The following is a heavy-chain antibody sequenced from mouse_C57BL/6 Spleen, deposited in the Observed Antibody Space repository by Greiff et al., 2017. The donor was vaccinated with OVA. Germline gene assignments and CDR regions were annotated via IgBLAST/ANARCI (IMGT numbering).Heavy chain of an antibody. D-gene: IGHD1-1*01. CDR1: DFSLTSYG. J-gene: IGHJ4*01. V-gene: IGHV2-2*01. CDR2: IWSGGST. CDR3: ARNFITTVVASYYYAMDY. Sequence: VQLKESGPGLVQPSQSLSITCTVSDFSLTSYGVHWVRQSPGKGLEWLGVIWSGGSTDYNAAFISRLSISKDNSKSQVFFKMNSLQADDTAIYYCARNFITTVVASYYYAMDYWGQGTSVTVSS.